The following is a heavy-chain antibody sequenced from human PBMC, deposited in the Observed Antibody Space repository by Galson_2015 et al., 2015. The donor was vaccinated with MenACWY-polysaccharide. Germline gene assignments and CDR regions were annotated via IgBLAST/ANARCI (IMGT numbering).Heavy chain of an antibody. D-gene: IGHD6-19*01. J-gene: IGHJ4*02. CDR3: ASSRALGSSGWYVDY. CDR2: ISSSSSYI. CDR1: GFTFSSYS. Sequence: SLRLSCAASGFTFSSYSMNWVRQAPGKGLEWVSSISSSSSYIYYADSVKGRFTISRDNAKNSLYLQMNSLRAEDTAVYYCASSRALGSSGWYVDYWGQGTLVTVSS. V-gene: IGHV3-21*01.